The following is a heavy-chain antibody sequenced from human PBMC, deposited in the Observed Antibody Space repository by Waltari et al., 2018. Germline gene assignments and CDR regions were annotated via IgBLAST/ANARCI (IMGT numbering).Heavy chain of an antibody. V-gene: IGHV3-30-3*01. CDR2: ISDEGDN. CDR1: GFTFRSYA. CDR3: ARDVGFPEYYFDI. D-gene: IGHD1-26*01. J-gene: IGHJ4*02. Sequence: QVQLVESGVGVGEPGRPLRVSCAASGFTFRSYAMHWVRQAPGKGLEWVESISDEGDNYYADSVKGRFTISRDDSKNTLYLQMNSLRAEDTAVYYCARDVGFPEYYFDIWGQGTLVTVSS.